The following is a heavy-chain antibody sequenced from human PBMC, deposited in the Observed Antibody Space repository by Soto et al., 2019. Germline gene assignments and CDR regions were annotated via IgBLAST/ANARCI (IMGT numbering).Heavy chain of an antibody. D-gene: IGHD6-6*01. CDR2: ISWNSGHI. CDR1: GFTFDDYA. CDR3: AKDPYSSSSPSPHYFDQ. Sequence: EVQLVESGGGLVQPGRSLRLSCAASGFTFDDYAMHWVRQAPGKGLEWVSGISWNSGHIGYAGSVKGRFTISRDNAKNSLYLQMNSLRPEDTAMYYCAKDPYSSSSPSPHYFDQWGQGTLVTVSS. J-gene: IGHJ4*02. V-gene: IGHV3-9*01.